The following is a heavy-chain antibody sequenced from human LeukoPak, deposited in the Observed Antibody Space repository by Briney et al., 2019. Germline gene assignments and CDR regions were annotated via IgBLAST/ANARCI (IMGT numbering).Heavy chain of an antibody. Sequence: ASVKVSCKASGYTFTGYYMHWVRQAPGQGLEWMGWINPNSGGTNYAQKFQGRVTMTRDTSISTAYMELSRLRSDDTAVYYCASYVWGSYRYYYAFDIWGQGTMVTVSS. CDR3: ASYVWGSYRYYYAFDI. CDR1: GYTFTGYY. V-gene: IGHV1-2*02. D-gene: IGHD3-16*02. J-gene: IGHJ3*02. CDR2: INPNSGGT.